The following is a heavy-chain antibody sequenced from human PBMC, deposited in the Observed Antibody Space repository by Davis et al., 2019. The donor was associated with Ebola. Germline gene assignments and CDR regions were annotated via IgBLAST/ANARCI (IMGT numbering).Heavy chain of an antibody. CDR1: GFTFSSNS. Sequence: GGSLRLSCAASGFTFSSNSMNWVRQAPGKGLEWVSFISSSSNYIYYADSVKGRFTIARDTSTVYLQMNSLRVEDTAVYYCARIEAYGSGNYFDYWGQGTLVTISS. V-gene: IGHV3-21*04. CDR3: ARIEAYGSGNYFDY. D-gene: IGHD3-10*01. CDR2: ISSSSNYI. J-gene: IGHJ4*02.